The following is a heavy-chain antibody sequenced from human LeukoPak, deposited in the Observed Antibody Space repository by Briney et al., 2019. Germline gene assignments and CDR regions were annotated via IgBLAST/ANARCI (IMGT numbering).Heavy chain of an antibody. CDR3: ARYTPTYAFDI. V-gene: IGHV3-21*01. D-gene: IGHD2-2*02. J-gene: IGHJ3*02. Sequence: GGSLRLSCAASGFTFSTYSTNWVRQAPGKGLEWVSSISSSSSYIYYVDSVKGRFNISRDNAKNSLFLQMNSLRAEDSAVYYCARYTPTYAFDIWGQGTMVTVSS. CDR1: GFTFSTYS. CDR2: ISSSSSYI.